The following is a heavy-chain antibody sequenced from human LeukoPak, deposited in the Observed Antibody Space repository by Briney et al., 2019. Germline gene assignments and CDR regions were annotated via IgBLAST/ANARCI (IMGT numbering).Heavy chain of an antibody. V-gene: IGHV1-2*02. CDR3: ATLYDFWSGYLVGAFDY. Sequence: ASVKVSCKASGYTFTGYYMHWVRQAPGQGLEWMGWINPNSGGTNYAQKFQGRVTMTRDTSISTAYMELSRLRSDDTAVYYCATLYDFWSGYLVGAFDYWGQGTLVTVSS. CDR2: INPNSGGT. J-gene: IGHJ4*02. D-gene: IGHD3-3*01. CDR1: GYTFTGYY.